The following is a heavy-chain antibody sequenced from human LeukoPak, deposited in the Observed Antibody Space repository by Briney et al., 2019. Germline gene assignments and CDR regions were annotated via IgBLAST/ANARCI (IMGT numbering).Heavy chain of an antibody. J-gene: IGHJ5*02. CDR3: AKDYGNYYESGGLDR. V-gene: IGHV3-30*02. CDR2: IHYDGSNK. CDR1: GFTFKSYA. Sequence: GGSLRLSCAASGFTFKSYAMHWVRQAPGKGLEWVAVIHYDGSNKYYVDSVKGRFTISRDNSKNTVHLQMNSLRSEDTAVYYCAKDYGNYYESGGLDRWGQGTLVPAPS. D-gene: IGHD3-22*01.